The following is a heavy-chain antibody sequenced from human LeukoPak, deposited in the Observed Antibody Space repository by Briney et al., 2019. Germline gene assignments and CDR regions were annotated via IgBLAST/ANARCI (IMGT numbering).Heavy chain of an antibody. J-gene: IGHJ4*02. CDR3: ARGRPHGNDY. V-gene: IGHV3-74*01. CDR1: GFTFSSYR. CDR2: IASDGGST. Sequence: GGSLRLSCAASGFTFSSYRMNWVRQAPGKGLVWVSRIASDGGSTTYADSVKGRFSISRDNAKNTLYLQMNSLRVEDTAVYYCARGRPHGNDYWGQGTLVTVSS. D-gene: IGHD4-23*01.